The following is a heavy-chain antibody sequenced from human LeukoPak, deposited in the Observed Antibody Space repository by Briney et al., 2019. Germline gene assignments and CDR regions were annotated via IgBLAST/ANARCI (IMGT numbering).Heavy chain of an antibody. D-gene: IGHD3-3*01. J-gene: IGHJ4*02. Sequence: ATANYAQKFQARVTIPTDASTSTAYMDLSSLRSEDTAVYYCATEPTIYDFWSGSMYYFDYWGQGTLVTVSS. CDR3: ATEPTIYDFWSGSMYYFDY. CDR2: ATA. V-gene: IGHV1-69*05.